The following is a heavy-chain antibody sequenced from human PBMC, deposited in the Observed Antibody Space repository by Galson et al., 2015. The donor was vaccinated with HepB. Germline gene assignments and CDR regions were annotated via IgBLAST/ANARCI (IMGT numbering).Heavy chain of an antibody. CDR2: IKRKTDGGTT. CDR1: GFTFTNAW. V-gene: IGHV3-15*01. J-gene: IGHJ3*01. D-gene: IGHD5/OR15-5a*01. CDR3: ATDVYVGF. Sequence: SLRLSCAVSGFTFTNAWMHWVRQAPGKGLEWVGRIKRKTDGGTTDYGAPVKGRFSISGDESKNTVYLQMHSLKIEDTAVYYCATDVYVGFGGQGTMVTVSS.